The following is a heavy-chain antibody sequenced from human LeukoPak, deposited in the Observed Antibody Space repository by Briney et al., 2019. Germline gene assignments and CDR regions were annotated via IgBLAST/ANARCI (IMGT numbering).Heavy chain of an antibody. Sequence: GGSLRLSCAASGITLDDYAMHWVRQAPGKGLEWVSGISWNSGSIGYADSVKGRFTISRDNAKNSLYLQMNSLRAEDTALYYCAKGRDKYQLLSKNWFDPWGQGTLVTVSS. CDR1: GITLDDYA. CDR3: AKGRDKYQLLSKNWFDP. V-gene: IGHV3-9*01. J-gene: IGHJ5*02. D-gene: IGHD2-2*01. CDR2: ISWNSGSI.